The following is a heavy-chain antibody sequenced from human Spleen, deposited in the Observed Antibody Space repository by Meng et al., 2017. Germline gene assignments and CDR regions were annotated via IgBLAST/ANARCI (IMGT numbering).Heavy chain of an antibody. Sequence: GGSLRLSCQGFGYSFPSSWIAWVRQMPGKGLEWMGIVYPGDSDIRYNPSFQGQVTISADESISTAYLQWNSLKASDTAMYYCARYLTAASSIAEYLDYWGQGTLVTVSS. J-gene: IGHJ4*02. CDR1: GYSFPSSW. CDR2: VYPGDSDI. CDR3: ARYLTAASSIAEYLDY. V-gene: IGHV5-51*01. D-gene: IGHD2-2*01.